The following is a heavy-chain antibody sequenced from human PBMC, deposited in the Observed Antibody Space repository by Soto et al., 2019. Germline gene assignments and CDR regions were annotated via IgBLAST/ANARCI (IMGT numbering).Heavy chain of an antibody. CDR2: IYYSGST. J-gene: IGHJ6*02. V-gene: IGHV4-61*01. CDR3: ATDFGIVGAGTDYYGMDV. CDR1: GFSVSSGSYY. D-gene: IGHD1-26*01. Sequence: SETLSLTCTVSGFSVSSGSYYWSWIRQPPGKGLEWIGYIYYSGSTNYNPSLKSRVTISVDTSKNQFSLKLSSVTAADTAVYYCATDFGIVGAGTDYYGMDVWGQGTTVTVSS.